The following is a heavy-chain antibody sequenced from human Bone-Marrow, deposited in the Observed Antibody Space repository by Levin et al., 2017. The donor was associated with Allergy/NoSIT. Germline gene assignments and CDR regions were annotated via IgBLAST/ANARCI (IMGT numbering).Heavy chain of an antibody. Sequence: GESLKISCAASGFTFSDYYFAWIRPVPGKGLQWVSSVSRRLNPISSAASVPGRFTHARDNDNNSLFLQMSSLSAEDTAVSYCARFSRPKPPYYGMDLWGQGTTGTVSS. J-gene: IGHJ6*02. D-gene: IGHD3-3*02. V-gene: IGHV3-11*01. CDR3: ARFSRPKPPYYGMDL. CDR2: VSRRLNPI. CDR1: GFTFSDYY.